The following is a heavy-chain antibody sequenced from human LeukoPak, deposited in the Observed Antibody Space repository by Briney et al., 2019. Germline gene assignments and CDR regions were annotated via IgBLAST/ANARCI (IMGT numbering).Heavy chain of an antibody. CDR2: IYTSGST. CDR3: ARVNILTGYAFDI. Sequence: SETLSLTCTVSGGSISSGSYYWSWLRQPAGKGLEWIGRIYTSGSTNYNPSLKSRVTISVDTSKNQFSLRLSSVTAADTAVYYCARVNILTGYAFDIWGQGTMVTVSS. J-gene: IGHJ3*02. D-gene: IGHD3-9*01. V-gene: IGHV4-61*02. CDR1: GGSISSGSYY.